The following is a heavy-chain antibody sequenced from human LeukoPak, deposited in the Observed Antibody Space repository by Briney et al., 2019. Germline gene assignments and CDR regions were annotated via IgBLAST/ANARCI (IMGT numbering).Heavy chain of an antibody. CDR1: GYTFTSYG. J-gene: IGHJ4*02. Sequence: GASVKVSCKASGYTFTSYGISWVRQAPGQGLEWMGWISAYNGNTNYAQKLQGRVTMTTDTSTSTAYMELRSLRSDDTAVHYCARAYYYDSSGHTSDYWGQGTLVTVSS. V-gene: IGHV1-18*01. CDR3: ARAYYYDSSGHTSDY. CDR2: ISAYNGNT. D-gene: IGHD3-22*01.